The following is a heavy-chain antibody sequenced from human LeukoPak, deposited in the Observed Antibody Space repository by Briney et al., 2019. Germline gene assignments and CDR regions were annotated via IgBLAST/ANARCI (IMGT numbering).Heavy chain of an antibody. CDR1: GGSISSGDYS. D-gene: IGHD6-13*01. CDR2: IWHSGHT. CDR3: ARARESMATAGSYFDY. Sequence: PSETLSLTCAGSGGSISSGDYSWSWIRQPPGSGLEWIGYIWHSGHTNYNPSLRSRVTISLARSNSQFSLRLSSVTAADTAVYYCARARESMATAGSYFDYWGQGTLVTVSS. J-gene: IGHJ4*02. V-gene: IGHV4-30-2*01.